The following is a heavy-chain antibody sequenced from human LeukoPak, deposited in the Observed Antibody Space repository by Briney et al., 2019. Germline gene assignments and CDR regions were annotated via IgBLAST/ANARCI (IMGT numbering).Heavy chain of an antibody. J-gene: IGHJ4*02. CDR2: INSDGSST. CDR1: GFTFSSYW. V-gene: IGHV3-74*01. CDR3: AKDSSGWYVRYGYDY. D-gene: IGHD6-19*01. Sequence: QPGGSLRLSCAASGFTFSSYWMHWVRQAPGKGLVWVSRINSDGSSTSYADSVKGRFTISRDNAKNTLYLQMNSLRAEDTAVYYCAKDSSGWYVRYGYDYWGQGTLVTVSS.